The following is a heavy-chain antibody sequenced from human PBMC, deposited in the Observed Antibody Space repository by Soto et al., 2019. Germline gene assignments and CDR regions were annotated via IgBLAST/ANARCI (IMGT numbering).Heavy chain of an antibody. CDR3: ARLGKFYGINDYSYYYMDV. V-gene: IGHV4-61*05. D-gene: IGHD3-9*01. J-gene: IGHJ6*03. CDR1: GGSISSSSYY. Sequence: SETLSLTCTVSGGSISSSSYYWGWIRQPPGKGLERIGYIYYSGSTNYNPSLKSRVTISIDTSKSQFSLKLSSVTAADTALYYCARLGKFYGINDYSYYYMDVWGKGSKVTVSS. CDR2: IYYSGST.